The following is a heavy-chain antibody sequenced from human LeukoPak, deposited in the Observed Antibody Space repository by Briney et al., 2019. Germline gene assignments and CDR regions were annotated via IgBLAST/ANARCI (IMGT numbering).Heavy chain of an antibody. CDR2: IKQDGSDK. CDR3: AELGITMIGGV. D-gene: IGHD3-10*02. Sequence: GGSLRLSCAASGFTFNNYWMSWVRQAPGKGLEWVANIKQDGSDKYYVDSVKGRFTISRDNAKNSLYLQMNSLRAEDTAVYYCAELGITMIGGVWGKGTTVTISS. J-gene: IGHJ6*04. CDR1: GFTFNNYW. V-gene: IGHV3-7*01.